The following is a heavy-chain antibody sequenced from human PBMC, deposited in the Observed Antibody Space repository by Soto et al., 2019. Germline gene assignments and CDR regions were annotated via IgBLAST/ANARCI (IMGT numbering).Heavy chain of an antibody. J-gene: IGHJ4*02. CDR1: GGTFSSYA. Sequence: SVKVSCKASGGTFSSYAISWVRQAPGQGLEWMGGIIPIFGTANYAQKFQGRVTITADESTSTAYMELSSLRSEDTAVYYCARGRIAAAGHIFDYWGQGNLVTVSS. V-gene: IGHV1-69*13. CDR2: IIPIFGTA. D-gene: IGHD6-13*01. CDR3: ARGRIAAAGHIFDY.